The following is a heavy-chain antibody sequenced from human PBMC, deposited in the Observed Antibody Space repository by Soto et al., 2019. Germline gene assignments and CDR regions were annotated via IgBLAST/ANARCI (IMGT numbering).Heavy chain of an antibody. Sequence: PSETLSLTCTVSGGSISSYYWSWIRQPPGKGLEWIGYIYYSGSTNYNPSLKSRVTISVDTSKNQFSLKLSSVTAADMAVYYCARAVVALAGWFDPWGQGTLVTVSS. CDR2: IYYSGST. CDR1: GGSISSYY. V-gene: IGHV4-59*01. D-gene: IGHD2-15*01. CDR3: ARAVVALAGWFDP. J-gene: IGHJ5*02.